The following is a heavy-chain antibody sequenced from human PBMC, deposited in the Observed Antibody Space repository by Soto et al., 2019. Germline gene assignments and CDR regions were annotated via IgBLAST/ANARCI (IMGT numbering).Heavy chain of an antibody. Sequence: QVQVVESGGGVVQPGRSLRLSCSASGFIFNDCGMHWVRQAPGKGLEWVALISHDGNIEYYAVSVKGHFTISRDNSKNPLYLQMNSLRPEDSAVYYCAKDITRGGLPPTFDSWGQGTLVTVSS. CDR2: ISHDGNIE. CDR3: AKDITRGGLPPTFDS. J-gene: IGHJ4*02. D-gene: IGHD3-16*01. CDR1: GFIFNDCG. V-gene: IGHV3-30*18.